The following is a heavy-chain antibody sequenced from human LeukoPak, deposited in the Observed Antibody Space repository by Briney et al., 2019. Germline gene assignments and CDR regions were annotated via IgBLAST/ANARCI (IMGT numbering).Heavy chain of an antibody. V-gene: IGHV3-30-3*01. Sequence: PGRSLRLSCAASGFTFSSYAMHWVRQAPGKGLEWVAVISYDGSNKYYADSVKGRFTISRDNSKNTLYLQMNSLRAEDTAVYYRAKECRSGYYYYYGMDVWGQGTTVTVSS. CDR1: GFTFSSYA. D-gene: IGHD2-2*01. CDR3: AKECRSGYYYYYGMDV. J-gene: IGHJ6*02. CDR2: ISYDGSNK.